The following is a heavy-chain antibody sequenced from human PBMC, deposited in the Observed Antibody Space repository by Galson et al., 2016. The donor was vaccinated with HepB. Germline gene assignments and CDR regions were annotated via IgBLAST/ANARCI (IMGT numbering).Heavy chain of an antibody. J-gene: IGHJ4*02. D-gene: IGHD3-10*01. CDR2: IIPIFPTP. CDR1: GGPFISSA. CDR3: ARGSSGLGGDFDT. V-gene: IGHV1-69*13. Sequence: SVKVSCKASGGPFISSAFSWVRQAPGQGLEWMGGIIPIFPTPKYAQKFQGRLTITADESTSTAHMELTSLTFDDTAVYFCARGSSGLGGDFDTWGQGTVITVSS.